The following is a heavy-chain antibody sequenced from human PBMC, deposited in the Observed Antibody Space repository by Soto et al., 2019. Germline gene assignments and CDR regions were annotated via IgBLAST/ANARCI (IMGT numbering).Heavy chain of an antibody. CDR2: INEGGDRT. D-gene: IGHD2-8*01. CDR3: VSWVSAHFDY. CDR1: GFTFGNRP. V-gene: IGHV3-23*01. J-gene: IGHJ4*02. Sequence: WGSLRLSCAASGFTFGNRPIIFFRQAPLKWLEWVSTINEGGDRTHYADSVEGRFTISRDNSKSTLDLQMNSLRAEDTAVYYCVSWVSAHFDYWGRGTRVTVSS.